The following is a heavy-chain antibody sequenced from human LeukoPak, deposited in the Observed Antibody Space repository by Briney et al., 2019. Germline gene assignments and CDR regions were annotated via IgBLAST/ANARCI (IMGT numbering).Heavy chain of an antibody. J-gene: IGHJ4*01. V-gene: IGHV3-7*01. CDR3: ASGSGWVFDY. CDR1: GLSFSNYW. D-gene: IGHD6-19*01. CDR2: IKQDGSEQ. Sequence: GGSLRLSCVVSGLSFSNYWMSWVRQAPGKGLEWVANIKQDGSEQYYVASVKGRFTISRVNAKDSVYLQMNSLRVEDTAVYFCASGSGWVFDYWGHGTLVTVSS.